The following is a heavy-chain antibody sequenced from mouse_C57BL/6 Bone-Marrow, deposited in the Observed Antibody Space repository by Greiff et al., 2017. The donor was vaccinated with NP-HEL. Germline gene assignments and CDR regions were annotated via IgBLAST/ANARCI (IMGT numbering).Heavy chain of an antibody. CDR1: GSTFSDYY. CDR3: AGDGVYCFDY. CDR2: FNYDGSST. Sequence: EVHLVESEGGLVQPGSSMKLSCTASGSTFSDYYMAWVRQVPEKGLEWVANFNYDGSSTYYLDSLKSRFIISRDNAKNILCLQMRNLKAEDTATYYCAGDGVYCFDYWGQGTTLTVSA. J-gene: IGHJ2*01. V-gene: IGHV5-16*01.